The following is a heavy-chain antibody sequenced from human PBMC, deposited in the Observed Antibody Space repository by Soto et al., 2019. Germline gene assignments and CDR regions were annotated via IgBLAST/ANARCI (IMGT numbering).Heavy chain of an antibody. CDR2: IRYDGSNK. CDR1: GFTFSSYG. CDR3: ARDRGDSSGYYNYYGMDV. J-gene: IGHJ6*02. D-gene: IGHD3-22*01. V-gene: IGHV3-33*01. Sequence: QVQLVESGGGVVQPGRSLRLSCAASGFTFSSYGMHWVRQAPGKGLEWVAVIRYDGSNKYYADSVKGRFTISRDNSKNTLYLQMNSLRAEDTAVYYCARDRGDSSGYYNYYGMDVWGQGTTVTVSS.